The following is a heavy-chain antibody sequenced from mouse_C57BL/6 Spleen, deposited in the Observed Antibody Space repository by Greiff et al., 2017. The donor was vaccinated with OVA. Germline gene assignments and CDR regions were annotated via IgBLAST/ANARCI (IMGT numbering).Heavy chain of an antibody. Sequence: QVQLQQPGAELVKPGASVKMSCKASGYTFTSYWITWVKQRPGQGLEWIGEIYPGSGSTNYNEKFKSKATLTVDTSSRTAYMQLSSLTSEDSAVYYGARVGDAKARDYWGQGTSVTVSS. CDR3: ARVGDAKARDY. J-gene: IGHJ4*01. CDR2: IYPGSGST. CDR1: GYTFTSYW. D-gene: IGHD2-13*01. V-gene: IGHV1-55*01.